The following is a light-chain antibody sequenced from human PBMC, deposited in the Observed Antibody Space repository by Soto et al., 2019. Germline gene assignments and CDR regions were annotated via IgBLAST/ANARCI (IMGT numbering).Light chain of an antibody. Sequence: ERVLTQSPVTLSVSPGERATLSCRASQNINSNLAWYQQKPGQAPTLLIYGALTRVMGIPVRFSGSESGTEFTLTISSLKSEDFAVYYCQNYNRSGPEGTFGQGSKVDIK. CDR2: GAL. CDR3: QNYNRSGPEGT. CDR1: QNINSN. J-gene: IGKJ1*01. V-gene: IGKV3D-15*01.